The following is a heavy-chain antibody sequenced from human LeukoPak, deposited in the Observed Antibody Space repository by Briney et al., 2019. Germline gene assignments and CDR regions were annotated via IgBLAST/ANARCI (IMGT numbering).Heavy chain of an antibody. CDR3: ARGRGAVAGYFDH. CDR1: GASFSGYY. V-gene: IGHV4-34*01. J-gene: IGHJ4*02. CDR2: INQSGST. D-gene: IGHD6-19*01. Sequence: PETLSLTCAVYGASFSGYYWSWIRQSPGKGLEWIGEINQSGSTNYNPSLKSRVTISVDTSKKQFSLRLSSVSGADTAVYYCARGRGAVAGYFDHWGQGTLVTVSS.